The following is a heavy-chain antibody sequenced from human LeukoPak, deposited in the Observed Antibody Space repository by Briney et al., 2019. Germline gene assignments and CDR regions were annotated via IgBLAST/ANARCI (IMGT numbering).Heavy chain of an antibody. J-gene: IGHJ4*02. CDR3: AKDLYVWGSYRYPDY. Sequence: GGSLRLSCAASGFTFSSYGMHWVRRAPGKGLEWVAVISYDGSNKYYADSVKGRFTISRDNSKNTLYLQMNSLRAEDTAVYYCAKDLYVWGSYRYPDYWGQGTLVTVSS. D-gene: IGHD3-16*02. CDR1: GFTFSSYG. CDR2: ISYDGSNK. V-gene: IGHV3-30*18.